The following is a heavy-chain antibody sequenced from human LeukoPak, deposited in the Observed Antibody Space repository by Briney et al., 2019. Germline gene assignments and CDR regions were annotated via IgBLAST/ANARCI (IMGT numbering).Heavy chain of an antibody. CDR1: GGSISSSSYY. D-gene: IGHD5-18*01. Sequence: SETLSHTCTVSGGSISSSSYYWGWIRQPPGKGLEWIGSIYYSGSTYYNPSLKSRVTISVDTSKNQFSLKLSSVTAADTAVYYCARDSGYSYGTGGFDYWGQGTLVTVSS. CDR3: ARDSGYSYGTGGFDY. CDR2: IYYSGST. J-gene: IGHJ4*02. V-gene: IGHV4-39*02.